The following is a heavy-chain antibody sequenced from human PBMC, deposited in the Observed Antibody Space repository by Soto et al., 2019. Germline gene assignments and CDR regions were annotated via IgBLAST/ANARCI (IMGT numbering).Heavy chain of an antibody. CDR3: ARGEGIGDMDV. CDR2: IYSGGSI. D-gene: IGHD3-16*01. Sequence: EVQLVEYGGGLVQPGGALRLSCAASGFTVSSNYMSWVRQAPGKELEWVSVIYSGGSIYYADSVKGRFTISRDNSKNTLYLEMNSLRAEDTAVYYCARGEGIGDMDVWGQGTTVTVSS. V-gene: IGHV3-66*01. J-gene: IGHJ6*02. CDR1: GFTVSSNY.